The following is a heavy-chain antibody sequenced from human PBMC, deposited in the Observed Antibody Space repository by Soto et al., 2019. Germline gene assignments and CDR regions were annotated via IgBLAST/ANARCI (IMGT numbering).Heavy chain of an antibody. CDR1: GFSFASFA. Sequence: DVRLAESGGGLVQPGGSLRLSCTTSGFSFASFAMTWVRQAPGKGLEWVATISGSDGKTYYADSVKGRFSISRDTSRNTQYLQMNNQRADDTGIYYCAKWSYLDYWGQGTRVTVSS. J-gene: IGHJ4*02. CDR3: AKWSYLDY. CDR2: ISGSDGKT. D-gene: IGHD3-3*01. V-gene: IGHV3-23*04.